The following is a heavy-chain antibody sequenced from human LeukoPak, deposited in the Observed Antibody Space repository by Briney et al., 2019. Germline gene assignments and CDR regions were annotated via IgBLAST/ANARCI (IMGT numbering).Heavy chain of an antibody. CDR2: ISASGGST. V-gene: IGHV3-23*01. J-gene: IGHJ4*02. CDR1: GFTFSSSA. D-gene: IGHD6-19*01. Sequence: GGSLRLSCAASGFTFSSSAMSWVRQVPGKGLEWVSGISASGGSTSYADSVRGRFTISRDNSKNTLYVQMNSLRDEDTAVYYCVKGLVAGPLGYFDYWGQGTLVTVSS. CDR3: VKGLVAGPLGYFDY.